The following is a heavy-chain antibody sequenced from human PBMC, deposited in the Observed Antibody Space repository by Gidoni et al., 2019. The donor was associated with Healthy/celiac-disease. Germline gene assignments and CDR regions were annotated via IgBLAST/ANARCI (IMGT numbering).Heavy chain of an antibody. V-gene: IGHV1-46*03. CDR2: INPSGGST. J-gene: IGHJ3*02. D-gene: IGHD2-21*02. CDR3: ARYLAYCGGDCYSSSDDAFDI. CDR1: GYTFTSYY. Sequence: QVQLVQSGAEVKKPGASVKVSCQASGYTFTSYYMHWVRQAPGQGLEWMGIINPSGGSTSYAQKFQGRVTMTRDTSTSTVYMELSSLRSEDTAVYYCARYLAYCGGDCYSSSDDAFDIWGQGTMVTVSS.